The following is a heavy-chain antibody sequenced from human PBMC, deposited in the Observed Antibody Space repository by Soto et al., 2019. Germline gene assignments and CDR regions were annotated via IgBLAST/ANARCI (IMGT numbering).Heavy chain of an antibody. J-gene: IGHJ6*02. Sequence: QVQLVQSGAEVKKPGSSVKVSCKASGGTFSSYAISWVRQAPGQGLEWMGGIIRIFGTANYAQKFQGRVTMAADESTSTAYMELSSLRSEDPAVYYCARNGYCVSTRCSSDYCSGMDVWGPGTTVTVSS. D-gene: IGHD2-2*01. V-gene: IGHV1-69*12. CDR1: GGTFSSYA. CDR2: IIRIFGTA. CDR3: ARNGYCVSTRCSSDYCSGMDV.